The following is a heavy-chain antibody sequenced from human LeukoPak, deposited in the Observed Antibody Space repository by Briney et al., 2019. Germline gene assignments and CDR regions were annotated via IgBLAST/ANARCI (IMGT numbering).Heavy chain of an antibody. D-gene: IGHD3-3*01. CDR3: ARGYYDFWSGDMDV. J-gene: IGHJ6*02. CDR1: GFTFSSYW. V-gene: IGHV3-74*01. Sequence: GGSLRLSCAASGFTFSSYWMHWVRQAPGKGLVWVSRINSDGSSTSYADSLKGRFTISRDNAKNTLYLQMNSLRAEGTAVYYCARGYYDFWSGDMDVWGQGTTVTVSS. CDR2: INSDGSST.